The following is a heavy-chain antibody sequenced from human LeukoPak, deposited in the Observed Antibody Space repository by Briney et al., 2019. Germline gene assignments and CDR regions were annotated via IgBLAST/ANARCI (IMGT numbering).Heavy chain of an antibody. Sequence: ASVKVSCMVSGDTLTALSMHWVRQAPGKGLEWMGGFHPEDGETIYAQKFQGRVTMTEDTSTDTAYMALSSLRSDDTAVYYCTPGKIYCSTTSCSDDYWGQGTLVTVSS. CDR3: TPGKIYCSTTSCSDDY. V-gene: IGHV1-24*01. J-gene: IGHJ4*02. CDR1: GDTLTALS. CDR2: FHPEDGET. D-gene: IGHD2-2*01.